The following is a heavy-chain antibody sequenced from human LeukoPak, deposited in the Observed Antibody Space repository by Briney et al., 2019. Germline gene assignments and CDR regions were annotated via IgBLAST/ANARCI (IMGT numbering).Heavy chain of an antibody. CDR2: INPNSGGT. V-gene: IGHV1-2*02. CDR1: GYTFTDYY. J-gene: IGHJ5*02. D-gene: IGHD3-22*01. CDR3: ATELIDYYDSSGYYPKFDP. Sequence: ASVKVSCKASGYTFTDYYMHWVRQAPGQGLEWMAWINPNSGGTIYAQKFQGRVTMTEDTSTDTAYMELSSLRSEDTAVYYCATELIDYYDSSGYYPKFDPWGQGTLVTVSS.